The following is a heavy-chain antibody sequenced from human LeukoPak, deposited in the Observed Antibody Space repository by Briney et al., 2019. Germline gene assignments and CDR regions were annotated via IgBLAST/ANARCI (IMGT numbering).Heavy chain of an antibody. D-gene: IGHD5-12*01. V-gene: IGHV4-30-4*01. CDR3: ARGGGYDSHYYYYGMDV. Sequence: SQTLSLTCTVSGGSISSGDYYWSWIRQPPGKGLEWIGYIYYSGSTYYNPSLKSRVTISVDTSKSQFSLKLSSVTAADTAVYYCARGGGYDSHYYYYGMDVWGQGTTVTVSS. CDR1: GGSISSGDYY. J-gene: IGHJ6*02. CDR2: IYYSGST.